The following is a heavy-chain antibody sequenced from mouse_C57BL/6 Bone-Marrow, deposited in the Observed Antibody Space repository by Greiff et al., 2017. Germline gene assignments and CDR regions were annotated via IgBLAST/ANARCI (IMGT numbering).Heavy chain of an antibody. D-gene: IGHD2-1*01. V-gene: IGHV5-4*03. J-gene: IGHJ4*01. Sequence: EVKLEESGGGLVKPGGSLKLSCAASGFTFSSYAMSWVRQTPEKRLEWVATISDGGSYTYYPDNVKGRFTISRDNAKNNLYLQMSHLKSEDTAMYYCARDIYYGNYVLAMDYWGQGASVTVSS. CDR1: GFTFSSYA. CDR2: ISDGGSYT. CDR3: ARDIYYGNYVLAMDY.